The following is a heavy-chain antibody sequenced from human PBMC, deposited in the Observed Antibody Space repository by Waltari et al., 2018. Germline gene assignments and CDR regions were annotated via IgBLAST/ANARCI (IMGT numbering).Heavy chain of an antibody. Sequence: QLQLQESGPGLVKPSETLSLTCTVSGGSISSSTYYWGWIRQPPGKGREWLGSIFKSGNPYYNPSLKSRVTISVDTSKTQFSRKLSFGTAADTAVYYCARGGWGSYSDYWGQGTLVTVSS. CDR2: IFKSGNP. V-gene: IGHV4-39*07. J-gene: IGHJ4*02. CDR3: ARGGWGSYSDY. D-gene: IGHD3-16*01. CDR1: GGSISSSTYY.